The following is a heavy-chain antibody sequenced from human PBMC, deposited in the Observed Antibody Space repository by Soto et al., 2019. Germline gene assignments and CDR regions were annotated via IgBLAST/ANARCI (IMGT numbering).Heavy chain of an antibody. CDR2: ISGSGGST. Sequence: EVQLLESGGGLVQPGGSLRLSCAASGFTFSSYAMSWVRQAPGKGLEWVSAISGSGGSTYYADSVKGRFTISRDNSQNTLYLQMNSLRAEDTAVYYCAKAGGYCSSTSCYAGRFDPWGQGTLVTVSS. J-gene: IGHJ5*02. D-gene: IGHD2-2*01. CDR3: AKAGGYCSSTSCYAGRFDP. V-gene: IGHV3-23*01. CDR1: GFTFSSYA.